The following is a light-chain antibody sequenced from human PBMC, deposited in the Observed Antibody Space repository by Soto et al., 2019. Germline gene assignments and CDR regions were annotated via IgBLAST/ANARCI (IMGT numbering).Light chain of an antibody. V-gene: IGKV1-5*03. Sequence: IHMTQSPSTLSASVGDRVTITCRASQTIDSWLAWYQQRPGKPPNLLIYKASTLASGVPSRFSGSGSGTDFTFTISSLQPEDIATYYCQQYDNLPLTFGGGTKVDIK. J-gene: IGKJ4*01. CDR2: KAS. CDR3: QQYDNLPLT. CDR1: QTIDSW.